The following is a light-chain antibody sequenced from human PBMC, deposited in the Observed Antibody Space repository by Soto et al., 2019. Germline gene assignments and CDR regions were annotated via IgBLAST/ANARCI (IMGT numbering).Light chain of an antibody. V-gene: IGKV3-15*01. J-gene: IGKJ1*01. CDR2: GAS. CDR1: QSVSSN. Sequence: HSPATLSVSPGGRATVSCKASQSVSSNLARYQQKPGQAHRLLIYGASTSATGIPARFRGSGSGTEFTLTISSLQSEEFAVYYCQQYNNWPRTFGQGTK. CDR3: QQYNNWPRT.